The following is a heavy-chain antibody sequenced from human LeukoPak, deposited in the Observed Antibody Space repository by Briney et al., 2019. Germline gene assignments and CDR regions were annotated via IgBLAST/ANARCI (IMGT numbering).Heavy chain of an antibody. CDR2: ISHGGST. CDR1: GYSINSGYY. D-gene: IGHD5-18*01. Sequence: PSETLSLTCTVSGYSINSGYYWGWIRQPPGKGLEWIGSISHGGSTYYNPSLKSRVTISVDTSKNQFSLKLSSVTAADTAVCYCAKAPANYVDTAMGTFDYWGQGTLVTVSS. CDR3: AKAPANYVDTAMGTFDY. V-gene: IGHV4-38-2*02. J-gene: IGHJ4*02.